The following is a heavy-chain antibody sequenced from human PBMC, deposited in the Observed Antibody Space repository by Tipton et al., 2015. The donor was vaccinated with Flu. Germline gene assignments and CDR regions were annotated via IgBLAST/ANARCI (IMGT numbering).Heavy chain of an antibody. J-gene: IGHJ5*02. CDR3: AKSLGLMNWFDP. CDR2: MYRSGNT. V-gene: IGHV4-38-2*01. Sequence: TLSLTCSVSGDSIGSDYYWGWIRQSPGKGLEWIANMYRSGNTYYNPSLQSRVTTSIDKSKNQFSLKLTSVTAADAAVYYCAKSLGLMNWFDPWGQGTLVTVSS. CDR1: GDSIGSDYY. D-gene: IGHD7-27*01.